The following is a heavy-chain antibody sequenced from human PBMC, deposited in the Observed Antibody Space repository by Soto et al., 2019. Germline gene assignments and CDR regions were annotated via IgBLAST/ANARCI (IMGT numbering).Heavy chain of an antibody. D-gene: IGHD1-1*01. CDR1: GFTLGDHY. J-gene: IGHJ4*02. V-gene: IGHV3-11*06. CDR2: SSNSGSFT. CDR3: VKSGDNYNALDY. Sequence: PGGSLRLSCTASGFTLGDHYMSWIRQAPGKGLEWIGYSSNSGSFTRYADSVKGRFSISRDNAKNSLYLQINSLRGDDTAIYYCVKSGDNYNALDYWGQGTPVTSPQ.